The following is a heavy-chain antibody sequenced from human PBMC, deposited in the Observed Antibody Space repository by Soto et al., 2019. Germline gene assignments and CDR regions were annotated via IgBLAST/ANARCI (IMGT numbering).Heavy chain of an antibody. CDR2: IYWDDDK. J-gene: IGHJ4*02. CDR1: GFSLSTSGVG. V-gene: IGHV2-5*02. D-gene: IGHD6-19*01. CDR3: AHRRLASGIAVAGWQDY. Sequence: SGPTLVNPTQTLTLTCTFSGFSLSTSGVGVGWIRQPPGKALEWLALIYWDDDKRYSPSLKSRLTITKDTSKNQVVLTMTNMDPVDTATYYCAHRRLASGIAVAGWQDYWGQGTLVTVSS.